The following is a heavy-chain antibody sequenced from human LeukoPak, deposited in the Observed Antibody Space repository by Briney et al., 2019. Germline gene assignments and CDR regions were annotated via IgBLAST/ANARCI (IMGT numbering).Heavy chain of an antibody. V-gene: IGHV3-11*04. J-gene: IGHJ4*02. Sequence: GGSLRLSCAASGFTFSKFWMSWVRQVPGKGLEWVSYISSSDSTIYYADSVKGRFTISRDNAKNSLYLQMNSLRAEDTAVYYCARDYGGSSPFDYWGQGTLVTVSS. CDR2: ISSSDSTI. CDR1: GFTFSKFW. D-gene: IGHD4-23*01. CDR3: ARDYGGSSPFDY.